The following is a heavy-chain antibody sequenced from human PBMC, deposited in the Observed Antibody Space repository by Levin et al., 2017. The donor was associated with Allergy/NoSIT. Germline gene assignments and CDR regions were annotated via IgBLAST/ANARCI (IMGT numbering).Heavy chain of an antibody. CDR1: GFTFSDYS. D-gene: IGHD3/OR15-3a*01. Sequence: GGSLRLSCAASGFTFSDYSMNWVRQAPGKGLEWVASITTGGTFKYYVDSLRGRFTISRDSALNSLYQQMNSLRAEDTAVYYCARGLGDWLWGQGTLVTVSS. CDR3: ARGLGDWL. CDR2: ITTGGTFK. J-gene: IGHJ4*02. V-gene: IGHV3-21*01.